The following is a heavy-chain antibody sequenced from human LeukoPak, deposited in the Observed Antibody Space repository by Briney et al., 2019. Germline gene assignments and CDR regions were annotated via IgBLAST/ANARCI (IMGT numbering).Heavy chain of an antibody. CDR3: ARGQKWLSFYYFDF. J-gene: IGHJ4*02. Sequence: PSETLSLTCAVYGGPFSGYYWIWIRQPPGKGLEWIGEINHGGRTNYNPSLKSRVNISMDTSKNQFSLKLNSVTDADTAIYYCARGQKWLSFYYFDFWGQGTLVTVSS. CDR1: GGPFSGYY. V-gene: IGHV4-34*01. D-gene: IGHD3-22*01. CDR2: INHGGRT.